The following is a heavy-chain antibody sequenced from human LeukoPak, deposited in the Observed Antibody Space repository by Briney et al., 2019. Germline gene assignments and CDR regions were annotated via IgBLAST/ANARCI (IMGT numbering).Heavy chain of an antibody. J-gene: IGHJ3*02. D-gene: IGHD3-22*01. CDR1: GFTFRSYG. CDR3: ARGHGGYYYGRAFDI. Sequence: GRSLRLPCAASGFTFRSYGMHWVRQASGKGLEWVAVIWYDGSNKYYADSVKGRFTISRDNSKNTLYLQMNSLRAEDTAVYYCARGHGGYYYGRAFDIWGQGTMVTVSS. V-gene: IGHV3-33*01. CDR2: IWYDGSNK.